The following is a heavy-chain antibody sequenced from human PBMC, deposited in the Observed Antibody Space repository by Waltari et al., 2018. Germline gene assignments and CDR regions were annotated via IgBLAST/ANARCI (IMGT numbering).Heavy chain of an antibody. V-gene: IGHV1-69*06. D-gene: IGHD6-6*01. CDR3: ARRGQLEAFDI. J-gene: IGHJ3*02. CDR1: GGTYSSYA. Sequence: QVQLVQSGAEVKKPGSSVKVSCKASGGTYSSYASSWVRQAPGKGLEWMGGIIPIFGTANYAQKFQGRVTITADKSTSTAYMELSSLRSEDTAVYYCARRGQLEAFDIWGQGTMVTVSS. CDR2: IIPIFGTA.